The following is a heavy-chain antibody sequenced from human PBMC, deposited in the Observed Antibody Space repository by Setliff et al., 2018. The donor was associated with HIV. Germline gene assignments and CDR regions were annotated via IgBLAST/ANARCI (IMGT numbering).Heavy chain of an antibody. J-gene: IGHJ4*02. CDR2: INHDGST. D-gene: IGHD4-17*01. Sequence: PSETLSLTCAVYSGSFSGYYWSWVRQSPGKGLEWIGEINHDGSTNYNPSLKSRVTISVDTSKNQFSLKLSSVTAADTAVYYCARAAAGNTGPFDLWGQGSPVTVSS. CDR3: ARAAAGNTGPFDL. CDR1: SGSFSGYY. V-gene: IGHV4-34*01.